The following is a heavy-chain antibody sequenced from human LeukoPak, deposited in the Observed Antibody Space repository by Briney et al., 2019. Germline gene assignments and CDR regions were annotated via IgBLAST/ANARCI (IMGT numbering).Heavy chain of an antibody. J-gene: IGHJ1*01. CDR3: ARDSSSGHGYFQH. Sequence: GGSLRLSCAASGFTFSSYTMNWVRQAPGKGLEWVSYISSGGNTIYYADSVKGRFTVSRDNAKNSLYLQMNSLTDEDTAVYYCARDSSSGHGYFQHWGQGTLVTVSS. D-gene: IGHD6-19*01. CDR2: ISSGGNTI. V-gene: IGHV3-48*02. CDR1: GFTFSSYT.